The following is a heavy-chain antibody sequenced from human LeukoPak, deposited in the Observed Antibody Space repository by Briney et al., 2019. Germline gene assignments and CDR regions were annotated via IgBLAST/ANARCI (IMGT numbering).Heavy chain of an antibody. J-gene: IGHJ1*01. V-gene: IGHV1-2*02. CDR1: GYTFTSYG. CDR2: INPNSGGT. Sequence: ASVKVSCKASGYTFTSYGISWVRQAPGQGVEWLGWINPNSGGTNYAQKFQGRVTMTRDTSISTAYMELSRLRSDDTAVYYCAREYDYVWGSYRYTGESYFQHWGQGTLVTVSS. D-gene: IGHD3-16*02. CDR3: AREYDYVWGSYRYTGESYFQH.